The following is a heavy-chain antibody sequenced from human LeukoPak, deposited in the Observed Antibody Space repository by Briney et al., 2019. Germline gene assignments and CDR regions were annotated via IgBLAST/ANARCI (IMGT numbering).Heavy chain of an antibody. J-gene: IGHJ3*02. CDR2: INPDDKST. D-gene: IGHD4-23*01. CDR1: GFTFSKYW. Sequence: GGSLRLSCSASGFTFSKYWLHWVRQPPGRGLVWLARINPDDKSTSYADSVKGRFTISIDDAKETLFLQMNSLTAEDTAVYYCLTIVETPIDAFDIWGQGAMVTVSS. CDR3: LTIVETPIDAFDI. V-gene: IGHV3-74*01.